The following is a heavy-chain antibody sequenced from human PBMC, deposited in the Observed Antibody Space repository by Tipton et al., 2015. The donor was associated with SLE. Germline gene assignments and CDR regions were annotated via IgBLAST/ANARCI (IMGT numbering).Heavy chain of an antibody. Sequence: TLSLTCTVSGNSISSRYWSWIRQPPGKGLEWIGYIYPSGTTYYNPSLKSRLTLSIDTSKNQFSLKLSSVTAADTAVYYCVRLELPATKADYWGPGTLVTVSS. CDR3: VRLELPATKADY. J-gene: IGHJ4*02. CDR1: GNSISSRY. CDR2: IYPSGTT. D-gene: IGHD5-24*01. V-gene: IGHV4-59*08.